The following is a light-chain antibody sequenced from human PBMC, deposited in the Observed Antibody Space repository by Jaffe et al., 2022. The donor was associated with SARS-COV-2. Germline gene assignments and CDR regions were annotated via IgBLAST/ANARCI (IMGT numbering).Light chain of an antibody. CDR2: DTN. J-gene: IGLJ3*02. Sequence: QSVLTQPPSVSGAPGQRVTVSCTGSNSNIGAHYGVHWYQHLPGTAPKLLIYDTNSRPSGVPDRFSGSESGTSASLTISGLQAEDEAQYYCQSYDSSLSTWVFGGGTKLTVL. V-gene: IGLV1-40*01. CDR3: QSYDSSLSTWV. CDR1: NSNIGAHYG.